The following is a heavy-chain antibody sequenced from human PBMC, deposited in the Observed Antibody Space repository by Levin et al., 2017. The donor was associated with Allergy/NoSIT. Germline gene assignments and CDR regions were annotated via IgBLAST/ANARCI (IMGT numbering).Heavy chain of an antibody. D-gene: IGHD5-12*01. CDR3: ARSESGNDAGDF. J-gene: IGHJ4*02. V-gene: IGHV4-59*08. CDR1: GDSITGYH. Sequence: SQTLSLPCTVSGDSITGYHWSWIRQPPGKGLEWIGYFYYSGTTSHNPSLKSRVAMSVDLSKNQFSLRLNSVTAADTAVYYCARSESGNDAGDFWGQGTLVTVSS. CDR2: FYYSGTT.